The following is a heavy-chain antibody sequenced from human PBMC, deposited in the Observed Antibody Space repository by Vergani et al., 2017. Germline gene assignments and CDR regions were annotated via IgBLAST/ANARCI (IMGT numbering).Heavy chain of an antibody. V-gene: IGHV1-24*01. CDR1: GYTLTELS. Sequence: QVQLVQSGAEVKKPGASVKVSCKVSGYTLTELSMHWVRQAPGKGIEWMGGFDPEDGETIYAQKFQGKVTMTEDTSTDTAYMELSSLRSEDTAVYYCATVGRDGYNYEGDYFDYWGQGTLVTVSS. CDR2: FDPEDGET. J-gene: IGHJ4*02. CDR3: ATVGRDGYNYEGDYFDY. D-gene: IGHD5-24*01.